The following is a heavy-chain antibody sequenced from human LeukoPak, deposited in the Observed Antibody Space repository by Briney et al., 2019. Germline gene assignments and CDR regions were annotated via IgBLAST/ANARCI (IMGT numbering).Heavy chain of an antibody. CDR2: IYYSGST. V-gene: IGHV4-59*01. D-gene: IGHD1-1*01. CDR1: GGSISSYH. CDR3: ATRGYGSYYYYYGMDV. Sequence: SVTLSLTCTVWGGSISSYHWIWLRQPPGKGLEWLGYIYYSGSTNYNPSLKSRVTISVDTSKNQFSLKLSSVTAADTAVYYCATRGYGSYYYYYGMDVWGQGTTVTVSS. J-gene: IGHJ6*02.